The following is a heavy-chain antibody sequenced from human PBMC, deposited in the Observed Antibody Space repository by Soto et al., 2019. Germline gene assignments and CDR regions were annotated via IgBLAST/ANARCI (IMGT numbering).Heavy chain of an antibody. D-gene: IGHD1-26*01. J-gene: IGHJ5*02. V-gene: IGHV3-23*01. CDR3: ARAHPNLGMGGDL. Sequence: PGGSLRLSCTASGFTFSSHGMNWVRQAPGKGLEWVSFLSGSAGITFYADSVKGRFTISRDNSKRTLYLQVDRLTPEDTAVYYCARAHPNLGMGGDLWGQGTLVTVSS. CDR2: LSGSAGIT. CDR1: GFTFSSHG.